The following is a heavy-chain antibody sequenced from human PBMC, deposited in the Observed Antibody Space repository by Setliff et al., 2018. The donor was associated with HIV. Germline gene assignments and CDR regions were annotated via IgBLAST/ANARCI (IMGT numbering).Heavy chain of an antibody. CDR3: ARVGHSYGYEYAFEM. V-gene: IGHV1-69*10. Sequence: ASVKVSCKASGGPFSSYAISWVRQAPGQGLEWLGGIIPNIGVANYAQKFQGRVTITADESTSTAYMQLSSLRSEDTAVYYCARVGHSYGYEYAFEMWGQGTMVTVSS. CDR1: GGPFSSYA. CDR2: IIPNIGVA. D-gene: IGHD5-18*01. J-gene: IGHJ3*02.